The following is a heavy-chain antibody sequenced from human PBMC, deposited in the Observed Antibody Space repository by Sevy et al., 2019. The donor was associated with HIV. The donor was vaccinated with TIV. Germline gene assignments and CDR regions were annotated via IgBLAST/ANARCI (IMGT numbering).Heavy chain of an antibody. Sequence: GGSLRLSCAASEFSFSDYYMIWLRQAPGKGLEWVSYISPGSSHTNYADSVKGRFTISRDNSKNSLYLQMNSLRAEDTAIYYGARDRRNYGGQYFDYWGQGTLFTVSS. CDR2: ISPGSSHT. D-gene: IGHD4-17*01. CDR3: ARDRRNYGGQYFDY. V-gene: IGHV3-11*06. J-gene: IGHJ4*02. CDR1: EFSFSDYY.